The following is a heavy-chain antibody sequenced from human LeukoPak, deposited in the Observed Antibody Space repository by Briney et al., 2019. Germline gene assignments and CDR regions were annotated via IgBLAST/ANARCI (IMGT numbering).Heavy chain of an antibody. D-gene: IGHD3-10*01. Sequence: PGGSLRLTCAASGFTFSSYALSWVRQAPGKGLEWVSAISGSGGSTYYADSVKGRFTISKDNSKNTLYLQMNSLRAEDTAVYYCAITMVRGVPGMDVWGEGTTVTVSS. CDR2: ISGSGGST. V-gene: IGHV3-23*01. CDR3: AITMVRGVPGMDV. J-gene: IGHJ6*01. CDR1: GFTFSSYA.